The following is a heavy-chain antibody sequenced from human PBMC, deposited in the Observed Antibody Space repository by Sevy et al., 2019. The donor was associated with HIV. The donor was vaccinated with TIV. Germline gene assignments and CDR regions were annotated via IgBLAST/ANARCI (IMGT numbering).Heavy chain of an antibody. CDR2: IYDGGTT. CDR3: ARGLQLWLGHFDY. CDR1: GAAVSGYF. Sequence: SETLSLTCAVSGAAVSGYFWSWVRQPPGKGLEWLGYIYDGGTTNYNPSLDSRLTISVHTSKNQFSLKLSSVTAADTAVYYCARGLQLWLGHFDYWGQGTLVTISS. D-gene: IGHD5-18*01. J-gene: IGHJ4*02. V-gene: IGHV4-59*02.